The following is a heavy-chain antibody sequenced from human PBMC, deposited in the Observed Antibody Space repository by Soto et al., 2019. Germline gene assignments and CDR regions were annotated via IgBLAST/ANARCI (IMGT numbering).Heavy chain of an antibody. D-gene: IGHD6-13*01. CDR3: ATGEGSSWYFDY. CDR2: FDPEDGET. J-gene: IGHJ4*02. CDR1: GYTLTELS. Sequence: ASVKVSCKVSGYTLTELSMHWVRQAPGKGLEWMGGFDPEDGETIYAQKFQGRVTMTEDTSTDTAYMELSSLRSEDTAVYYCATGEGSSWYFDYWGQGTLVTVSS. V-gene: IGHV1-24*01.